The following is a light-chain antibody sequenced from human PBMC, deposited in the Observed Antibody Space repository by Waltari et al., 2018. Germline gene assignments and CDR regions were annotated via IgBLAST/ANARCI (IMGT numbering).Light chain of an antibody. CDR2: NSN. Sequence: QSVLTQPPSASGTPGQRVTIPCPGSSSNIGRNIVIWCQLPPGTAPKLLIYNSNQRPSGVPDRFSGSKSGTSASLAISGLQSEDEADYYCAAWDDSLNAWLFGAGTKLTVL. J-gene: IGLJ3*02. CDR1: SSNIGRNI. CDR3: AAWDDSLNAWL. V-gene: IGLV1-44*01.